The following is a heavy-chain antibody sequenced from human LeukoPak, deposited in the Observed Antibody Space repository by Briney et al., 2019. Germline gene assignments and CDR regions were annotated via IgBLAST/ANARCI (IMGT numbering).Heavy chain of an antibody. CDR1: GYTFTGYY. Sequence: GASVNLSCKASGYTFTGYYMHWVRQAPGQGLEWMGWINPNSGGTNYAQKFQGWVTMTRDTSISTAYMELSRLRSDDTAVYYCAREVGPSDYYYGMDVWGQGTTVTVSS. V-gene: IGHV1-2*04. CDR2: INPNSGGT. J-gene: IGHJ6*02. CDR3: AREVGPSDYYYGMDV. D-gene: IGHD3-10*01.